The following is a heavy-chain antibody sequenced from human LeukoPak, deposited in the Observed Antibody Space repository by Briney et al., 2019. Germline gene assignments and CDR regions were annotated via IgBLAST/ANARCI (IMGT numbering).Heavy chain of an antibody. V-gene: IGHV3-11*01. J-gene: IGHJ4*02. CDR3: ARLSGTYSRGGDH. Sequence: PGGSLRLSCTASGFTFSDFHMSWIRQAPGKGLEWVSHISGSGYAIHHPGSVKGRFTISRDNAKNSLYLQMNSLRVEDSAVYCCARLSGTYSRGGDHWGQGTLVTVSS. D-gene: IGHD1-26*01. CDR2: ISGSGYAI. CDR1: GFTFSDFH.